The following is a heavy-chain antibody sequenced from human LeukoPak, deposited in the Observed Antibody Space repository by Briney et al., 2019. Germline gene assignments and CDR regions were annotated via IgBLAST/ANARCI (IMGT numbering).Heavy chain of an antibody. CDR2: ISWNSGSI. J-gene: IGHJ6*02. Sequence: PGGSLILSCAASGFTFDDYAMHWVRQAPGKGLEWVSGISWNSGSIGYADSVKGRFTISRDNAKNSLYLQMNSLRAEDTALYYCAKDKGSRFKYGMDVWGQGTTVTVSS. CDR1: GFTFDDYA. V-gene: IGHV3-9*01. D-gene: IGHD3-10*01. CDR3: AKDKGSRFKYGMDV.